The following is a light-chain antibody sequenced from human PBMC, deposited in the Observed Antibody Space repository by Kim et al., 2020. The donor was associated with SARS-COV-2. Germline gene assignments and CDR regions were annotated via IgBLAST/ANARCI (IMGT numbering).Light chain of an antibody. CDR1: SSDIGGFNF. J-gene: IGLJ1*01. CDR2: DVT. V-gene: IGLV2-14*03. CDR3: SSYTTSSIYV. Sequence: QSALTQPASVSGSPGQSITISCNGTSSDIGGFNFVSWYQQHPGKAPKLMIYDVTKWPSGVSNRFSGSKSGITASLTISGLQAEDEAVYYCSSYTTSSIYVFGTGTKVTVL.